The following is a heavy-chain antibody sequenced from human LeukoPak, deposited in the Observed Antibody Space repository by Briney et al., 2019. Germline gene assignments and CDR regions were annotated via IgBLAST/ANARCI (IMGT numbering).Heavy chain of an antibody. CDR2: IYYSGST. CDR3: ARGLKQTYYYYYYMDV. CDR1: GGSISSSSYY. V-gene: IGHV4-39*07. Sequence: SETLSLTCTVSGGSISSSSYYWGWIRQPPGKGLEWIGSIYYSGSTYYNPSLKSRVTISVDTSKNQFSLKLSSVTAADTAVYYCARGLKQTYYYYYYMDVWGKGTTVTVSS. D-gene: IGHD3-16*01. J-gene: IGHJ6*03.